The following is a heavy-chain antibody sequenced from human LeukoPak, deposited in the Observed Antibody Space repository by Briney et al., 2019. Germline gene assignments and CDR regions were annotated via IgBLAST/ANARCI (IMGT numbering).Heavy chain of an antibody. Sequence: PGGSLRLSCAASGFTFSSYSMNWVRQAPGKGLEWVSYISSSSSTIYYADSVKGRFTISRDNAKNSLYLQMNSLRAEDTAVYYCARDGERAPYYYYYMDVWGKGPRSPSP. D-gene: IGHD1-1*01. J-gene: IGHJ6*03. CDR3: ARDGERAPYYYYYMDV. V-gene: IGHV3-48*01. CDR1: GFTFSSYS. CDR2: ISSSSSTI.